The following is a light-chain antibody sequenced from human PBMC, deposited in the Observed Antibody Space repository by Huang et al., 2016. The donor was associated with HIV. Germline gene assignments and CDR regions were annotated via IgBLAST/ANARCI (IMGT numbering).Light chain of an antibody. CDR1: QSISRY. CDR3: QQRSNWPKT. J-gene: IGKJ1*01. Sequence: EIVLTQSPATLSLSPGESATLSCRASQSISRYLAWYQQRPGQAPRLLIYDAFNRVTGSPDRFSGSGAGTDFTLTISSLDPEDFAVYYCQQRSNWPKTFGQGTKVEIK. V-gene: IGKV3-11*01. CDR2: DAF.